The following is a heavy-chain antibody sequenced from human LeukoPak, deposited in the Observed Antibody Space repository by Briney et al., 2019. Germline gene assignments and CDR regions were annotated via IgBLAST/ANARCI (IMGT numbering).Heavy chain of an antibody. Sequence: GRSLRLSCAASGFTFSSYAMHWVRQAPGKGLEWVAVISYDGSNKYYADSVKGRFTISRDNSKNTLYLQMNSLRAEDTAVYYCARESEDTAYFDYWGQGTLVTVSS. CDR2: ISYDGSNK. D-gene: IGHD5-18*01. CDR3: ARESEDTAYFDY. CDR1: GFTFSSYA. J-gene: IGHJ4*02. V-gene: IGHV3-30*14.